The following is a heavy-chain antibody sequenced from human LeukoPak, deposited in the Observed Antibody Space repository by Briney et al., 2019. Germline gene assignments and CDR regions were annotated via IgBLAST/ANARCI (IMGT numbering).Heavy chain of an antibody. Sequence: GGSLRLSCEASGFTFSNYGMHWVRQAPGKGLEWVAFLRYDGHNKYYTDSVKGRFTISRDNSKNTLYLQMNSLRAEDTALYYCARNGIVVVASAMCDFWGQGTLVTVSS. CDR3: ARNGIVVVASAMCDF. D-gene: IGHD2-2*01. CDR1: GFTFSNYG. J-gene: IGHJ4*02. CDR2: LRYDGHNK. V-gene: IGHV3-30*02.